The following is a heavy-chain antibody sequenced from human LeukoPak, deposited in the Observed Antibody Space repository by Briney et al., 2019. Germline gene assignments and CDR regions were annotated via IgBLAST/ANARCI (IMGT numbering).Heavy chain of an antibody. CDR1: GGSFRGYY. D-gene: IGHD3-10*01. CDR2: INHSGNT. J-gene: IGHJ5*02. Sequence: SETLSLTCAVSGGSFRGYYWSWIRQPPGKGLEWIGEINHSGNTNYNPSLKSRVTISVDTSKNQFSLTLSSVTAADTAVYYCARGGGYNWFDPWGQGTLVTVSS. CDR3: ARGGGYNWFDP. V-gene: IGHV4-34*01.